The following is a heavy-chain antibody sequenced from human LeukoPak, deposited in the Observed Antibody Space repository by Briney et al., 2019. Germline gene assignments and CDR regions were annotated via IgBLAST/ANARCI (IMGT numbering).Heavy chain of an antibody. CDR1: GFTFSHYW. Sequence: PGGSLRLSCAASGFTFSHYWMSWVRQAPGKGLEWVSYSSSSGSTIYYADSVKGRFAISRDNAKNSLYLQMNSLRAEDTAVYYCARRRHFIDYWGQGSLVTVSS. CDR2: SSSSGSTI. V-gene: IGHV3-11*01. CDR3: ARRRHFIDY. J-gene: IGHJ4*02.